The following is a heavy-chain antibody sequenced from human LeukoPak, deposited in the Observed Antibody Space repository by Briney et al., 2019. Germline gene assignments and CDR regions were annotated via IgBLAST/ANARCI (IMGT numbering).Heavy chain of an antibody. CDR2: ITGNGGST. V-gene: IGHV3-64*02. CDR3: AISPPTGTTWYFDL. D-gene: IGHD1-7*01. Sequence: GGSLRLSSAASGFTFSSYAMHWVRQAPGQGLEYVSGITGNGGSTYYADSVKGRFTISRDNSRNTLYLQMGSLRIEDMAVYYCAISPPTGTTWYFDLWGRGTLVTVSS. CDR1: GFTFSSYA. J-gene: IGHJ2*01.